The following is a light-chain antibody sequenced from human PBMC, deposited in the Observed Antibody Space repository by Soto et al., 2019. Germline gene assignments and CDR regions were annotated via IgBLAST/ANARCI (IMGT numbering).Light chain of an antibody. CDR1: QTISSF. J-gene: IGKJ4*01. CDR3: QQTYSSPGA. V-gene: IGKV1-39*01. Sequence: DIQMTQSPSSLSAIVGDRVTITCRTNQTISSFLNWYQQKPGKGPELLIYATSRLQSGVPSRFSGSGSGTDFTLTISNLQPEDFATYYCQQTYSSPGAFGGGTKVEIK. CDR2: ATS.